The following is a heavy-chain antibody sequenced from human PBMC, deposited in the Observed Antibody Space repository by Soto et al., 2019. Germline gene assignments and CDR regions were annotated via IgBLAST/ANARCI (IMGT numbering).Heavy chain of an antibody. D-gene: IGHD3-3*01. CDR1: GFTFSSYS. V-gene: IGHV3-23*01. J-gene: IGHJ5*02. Sequence: PGGSLRLSCAASGFTFSSYSMNWVRQAPGKGLEWVSAISGSGGSTYYADSVKGRFTISRDNSKNTLYLQMNSLRAEDTAVYYCAKDLRVLEWLLRPSWFDLCGQGSLVTVSS. CDR3: AKDLRVLEWLLRPSWFDL. CDR2: ISGSGGST.